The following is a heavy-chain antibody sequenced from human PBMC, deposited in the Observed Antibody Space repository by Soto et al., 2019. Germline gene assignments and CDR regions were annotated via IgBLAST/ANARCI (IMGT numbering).Heavy chain of an antibody. CDR1: GLTVRGKKY. V-gene: IGHV3-53*01. CDR3: ASWLEPEHGYDI. Sequence: DVQLVASGGGLIQPGGSLRLSCAALGLTVRGKKYIAWVRQAPGKGLEWVSALYDADGTYYADSAKGRFTISSDNSNNIIYLKINGIVHDDAAVYYGASWLEPEHGYDIWGLGTMVTVSS. D-gene: IGHD1-1*01. J-gene: IGHJ3*02. CDR2: LYDADGT.